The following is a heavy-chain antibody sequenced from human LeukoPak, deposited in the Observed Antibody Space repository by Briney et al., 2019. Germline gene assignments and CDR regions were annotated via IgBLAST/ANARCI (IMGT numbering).Heavy chain of an antibody. D-gene: IGHD6-19*01. CDR3: ERCSSGWYVYYYYGMDV. Sequence: ASVKVSCKASGYTFTGYYMHWVRQAPGQGLEWMGWINPNSGGTNYAQKFQGRVTMTRDTSISTAYMELSRLRSDDTAVYYCERCSSGWYVYYYYGMDVWGQGTTVTVSS. CDR1: GYTFTGYY. V-gene: IGHV1-2*02. CDR2: INPNSGGT. J-gene: IGHJ6*02.